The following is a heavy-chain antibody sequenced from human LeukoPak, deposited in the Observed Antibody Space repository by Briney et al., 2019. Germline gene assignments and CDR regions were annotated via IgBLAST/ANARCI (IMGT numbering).Heavy chain of an antibody. V-gene: IGHV4-34*01. D-gene: IGHD5-12*01. CDR3: AREGGYEPYFDY. J-gene: IGHJ4*02. CDR1: GGSFSGHY. CDR2: INDSGNT. Sequence: SETLSLTCAVYGGSFSGHYWSWIRQSPGKGLEWIGEINDSGNTNYNPSLKSRVTISVDTSKNQFSLKLSSVTAADTAVYYCAREGGYEPYFDYWGQGTLVTVSS.